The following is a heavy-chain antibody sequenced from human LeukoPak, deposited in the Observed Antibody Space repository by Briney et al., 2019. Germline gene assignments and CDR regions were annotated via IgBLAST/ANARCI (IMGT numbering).Heavy chain of an antibody. CDR3: AKDLEDIVVVPAALDP. J-gene: IGHJ5*02. CDR1: GFTFSSYE. CDR2: ISSSGSTI. D-gene: IGHD2-2*01. Sequence: GGSLRLSCAASGFTFSSYEMNWVRQAPGKGLEWVSYISSSGSTIYYADSVKGRFTISRDNAKNSLYLQMNSLRAEDTAVYYCAKDLEDIVVVPAALDPWGQGTLVTVSS. V-gene: IGHV3-48*03.